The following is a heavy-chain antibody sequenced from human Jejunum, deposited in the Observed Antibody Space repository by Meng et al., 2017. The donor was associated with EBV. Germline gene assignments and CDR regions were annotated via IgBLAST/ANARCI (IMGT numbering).Heavy chain of an antibody. CDR2: IKRKIDGEGT. J-gene: IGHJ4*02. V-gene: IGHV3-15*01. CDR1: GFTFSNAW. CDR3: FDHAY. Sequence: EVQVVESGGGLVTPAGSRILSCVASGFTFSNAWMSWVRQAPGKGLEWVGRIKRKIDGEGTDYAAPVKGRFTISRDDSKNTVYLQMNSLKTEDTAVYYCFDHAYWGQGTLVTVSS.